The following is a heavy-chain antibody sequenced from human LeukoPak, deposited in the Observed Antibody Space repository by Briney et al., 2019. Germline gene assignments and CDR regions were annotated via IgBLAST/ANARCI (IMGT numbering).Heavy chain of an antibody. Sequence: GASVKVSCKASGYTFTGYYMHWVRQAPGQGLEWMGWINPNSGGTNYAQKFQGWVTMTRDTSISTAYMELSRLRSDDTAVYYCARGKWEPEGAFDIWGQGTMVTVSS. D-gene: IGHD1-26*01. CDR3: ARGKWEPEGAFDI. CDR2: INPNSGGT. V-gene: IGHV1-2*04. J-gene: IGHJ3*02. CDR1: GYTFTGYY.